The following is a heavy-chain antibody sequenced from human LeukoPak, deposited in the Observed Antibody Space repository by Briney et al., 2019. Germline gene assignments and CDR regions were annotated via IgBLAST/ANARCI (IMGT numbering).Heavy chain of an antibody. D-gene: IGHD2-2*01. V-gene: IGHV3-23*01. Sequence: GGSLRLSCAASGFTFSSYAMSWVRQAPGKGLEWVSAISGSGGSTYYADSVKGRFTISRDNAKNSLYLQMNSLRAEDTAVYYCARGYGYCSSTSCFYYFDYWGQGTLVTVSS. CDR3: ARGYGYCSSTSCFYYFDY. CDR1: GFTFSSYA. J-gene: IGHJ4*02. CDR2: ISGSGGST.